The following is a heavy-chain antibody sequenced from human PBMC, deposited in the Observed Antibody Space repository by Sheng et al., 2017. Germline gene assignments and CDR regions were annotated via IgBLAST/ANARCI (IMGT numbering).Heavy chain of an antibody. V-gene: IGHV3-30*18. Sequence: ESGGGVVQPGRSLRLSCAASGFTFSSYGMHWVRQAPGKGLEWVAVISYDGSNKYYGDSVKGRFTISRDNSKNTLYLQMNSLRAEDTAVYYCAKTEQRESRMDVWGQGTTVTVSS. CDR2: ISYDGSNK. D-gene: IGHD1-1*01. CDR3: AKTEQRESRMDV. J-gene: IGHJ6*02. CDR1: GFTFSSYG.